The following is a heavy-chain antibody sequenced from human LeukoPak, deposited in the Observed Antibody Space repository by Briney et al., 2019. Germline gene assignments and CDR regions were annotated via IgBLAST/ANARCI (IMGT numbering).Heavy chain of an antibody. Sequence: GGSLRLSCAASGFTFSGYAMSWVRQAPGKGLEWVSGISGSGNSAYYVDLVKGRFTVSRDNSKNTLFRQINSLRVDDTAVYYCAKDKSGSFYGTDAFDIWGQGTVVTVSP. D-gene: IGHD1-26*01. CDR3: AKDKSGSFYGTDAFDI. CDR2: ISGSGNSA. V-gene: IGHV3-23*01. J-gene: IGHJ3*02. CDR1: GFTFSGYA.